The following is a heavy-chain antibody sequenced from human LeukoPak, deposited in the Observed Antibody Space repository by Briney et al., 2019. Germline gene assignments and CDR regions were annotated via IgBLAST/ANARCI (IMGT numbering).Heavy chain of an antibody. CDR3: AREPIVVVPAAMMDNWFDP. CDR2: IKQDGSEK. CDR1: GFTFSSYW. J-gene: IGHJ5*02. Sequence: GGSLRLSCAASGFTFSSYWMSWVRQAPGKGLEWVSNIKQDGSEKYYVDSVKGRFTISRDNAKNSLYLQMNSLRAGDTAVYYCAREPIVVVPAAMMDNWFDPWGKGTMVTVSS. D-gene: IGHD2-2*01. V-gene: IGHV3-7*01.